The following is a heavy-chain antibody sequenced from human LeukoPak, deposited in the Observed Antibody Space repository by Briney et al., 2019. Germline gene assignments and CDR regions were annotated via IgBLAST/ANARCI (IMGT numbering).Heavy chain of an antibody. CDR2: IFYSGST. D-gene: IGHD6-13*01. CDR1: SYSISSSNW. J-gene: IGHJ6*03. CDR3: ARQQQLGPYYNHYMDV. Sequence: PSDTLSLTCDVSSYSISSSNWWGWIRQPPGKGLEWIGYIFYSGSTNYNPSLKSRVTMSVDTSKNQFSLKLSSVTAADTAVYYCARQQQLGPYYNHYMDVWGKGTTVTISS. V-gene: IGHV4-28*01.